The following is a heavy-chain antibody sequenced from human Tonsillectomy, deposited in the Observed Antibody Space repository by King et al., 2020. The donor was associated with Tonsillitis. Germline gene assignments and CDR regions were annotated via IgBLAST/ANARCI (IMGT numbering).Heavy chain of an antibody. CDR3: TTGIRLAAAGVVDY. Sequence: VQLVESGGGLVKPGGSLRLSCAASGFTFSNAWMSWVRQAPGKGLEWVGGIKSKTDGGTTDYAAPVKGRFTISRDDSKNMLYLQMNSLKTEDTAVYYCTTGIRLAAAGVVDYWGQGTLVSVSS. CDR2: IKSKTDGGTT. V-gene: IGHV3-15*01. J-gene: IGHJ4*02. D-gene: IGHD6-13*01. CDR1: GFTFSNAW.